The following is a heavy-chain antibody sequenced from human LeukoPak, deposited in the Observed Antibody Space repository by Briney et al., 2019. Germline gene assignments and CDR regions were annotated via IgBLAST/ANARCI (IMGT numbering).Heavy chain of an antibody. V-gene: IGHV4-4*07. J-gene: IGHJ3*02. CDR3: ARAPKYYGSGSYYGAFDI. CDR1: GGSISSYY. CDR2: IYTSGST. D-gene: IGHD3-10*01. Sequence: SETLSLTCTVSGGSISSYYWSWIRQPAGKGLEWIGRIYTSGSTNYNPSLKSRVTMSVDTSKNQFSLKLSSVTAADTAVYYCARAPKYYGSGSYYGAFDIWGQGTMVTVSS.